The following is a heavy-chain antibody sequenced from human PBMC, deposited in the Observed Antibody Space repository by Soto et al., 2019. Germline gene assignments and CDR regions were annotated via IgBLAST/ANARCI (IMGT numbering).Heavy chain of an antibody. J-gene: IGHJ5*02. V-gene: IGHV5-51*01. CDR3: ARRGSVPRIVGATTHWFDP. CDR1: GYSFTSYW. Sequence: GESLKISCKGSGYSFTSYWIGWVRQMPGKGLEWMRIIYPGDSDTRYSPSLQGQVTISADKSISTAYLQWSSLKASDTAMYYCARRGSVPRIVGATTHWFDPWGQGTLVTVSS. CDR2: IYPGDSDT. D-gene: IGHD1-26*01.